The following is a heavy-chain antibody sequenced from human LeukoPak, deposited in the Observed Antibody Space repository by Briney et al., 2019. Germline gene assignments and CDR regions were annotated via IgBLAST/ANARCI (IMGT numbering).Heavy chain of an antibody. D-gene: IGHD6-13*01. J-gene: IGHJ6*03. Sequence: PPETLSLTCTVSGGSISTYYWSWIRQPPGKGLEWIGYVYYTGSTNYNPSLKSRVTISVDTSKNQFSLKLTSVTAADTAVYYCARATGITAVGIYYYYYMDVWGKGTTVTVSS. V-gene: IGHV4-59*01. CDR1: GGSISTYY. CDR2: VYYTGST. CDR3: ARATGITAVGIYYYYYMDV.